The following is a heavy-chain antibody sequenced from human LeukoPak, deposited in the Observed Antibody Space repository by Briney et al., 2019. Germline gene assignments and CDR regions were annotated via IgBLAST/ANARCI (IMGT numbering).Heavy chain of an antibody. Sequence: PGGSLRLSCAASGFTFSNYAMSWVRQTPGKGLEWVSVISGSGDSTYYADSVKGRFTISRDSSKNTLYLQMNSLRAEDTAIYYCAKEGTSLTTGDFVDYWGQGTLVTVSS. CDR3: AKEGTSLTTGDFVDY. CDR1: GFTFSNYA. V-gene: IGHV3-23*01. D-gene: IGHD4-17*01. CDR2: ISGSGDST. J-gene: IGHJ4*02.